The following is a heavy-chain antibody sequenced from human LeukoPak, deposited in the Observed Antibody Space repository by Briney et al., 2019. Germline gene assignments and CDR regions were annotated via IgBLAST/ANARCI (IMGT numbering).Heavy chain of an antibody. Sequence: ASVKASCKASGYTFTGYYMHWVRQAPGQGLEWMGWINPNSGGTNYAQKFQSRVTMTRDTSISTAYMELSRLRSDDTAVYYCASMGGHPRGYYYYGMDVWGQGTTVTVSS. V-gene: IGHV1-2*02. CDR2: INPNSGGT. CDR1: GYTFTGYY. D-gene: IGHD3-16*01. CDR3: ASMGGHPRGYYYYGMDV. J-gene: IGHJ6*02.